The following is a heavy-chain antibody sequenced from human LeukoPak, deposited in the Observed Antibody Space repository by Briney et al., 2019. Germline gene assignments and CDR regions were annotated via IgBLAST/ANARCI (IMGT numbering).Heavy chain of an antibody. J-gene: IGHJ5*02. CDR1: GGSFSGYY. CDR2: INHSGST. V-gene: IGHV4-34*01. CDR3: ARARTYYYGSGSYLYNWFDP. Sequence: SETLSLTCAVYGGSFSGYYWSWIRQPPGKGLEWIGEINHSGSTNYNPSLKSRVTISVDTSKNRFSLKLSSVTAADTAVYYCARARTYYYGSGSYLYNWFDPWGQGTLVTVSS. D-gene: IGHD3-10*01.